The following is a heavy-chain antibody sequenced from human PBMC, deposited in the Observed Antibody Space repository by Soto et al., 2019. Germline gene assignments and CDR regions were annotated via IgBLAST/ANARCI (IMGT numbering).Heavy chain of an antibody. CDR2: IYHRGGT. D-gene: IGHD2-15*01. CDR1: GGSISSGGYS. V-gene: IGHV4-30-2*01. CDR3: VRTPFP. Sequence: SETLSLTCAVSGGSISSGGYSWSCIRQPPGKGLERIGYIYHRGGTYYNPSLKSRVTMSVDRSKNQSSLKLSSVPAADTAVYYCVRTPFPWGQGTLVTVSA. J-gene: IGHJ5*02.